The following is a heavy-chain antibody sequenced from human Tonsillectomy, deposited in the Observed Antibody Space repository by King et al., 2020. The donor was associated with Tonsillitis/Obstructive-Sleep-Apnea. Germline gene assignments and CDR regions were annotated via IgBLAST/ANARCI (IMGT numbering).Heavy chain of an antibody. CDR1: GGSISSYY. CDR2: IYYSGST. D-gene: IGHD3-22*01. J-gene: IGHJ2*01. V-gene: IGHV4-59*01. CDR3: AGERRGSGYVFDL. Sequence: VQLQESGPGLVKPSETLSLTCTVSGGSISSYYWSWIRQPPGKGLEWIGYIYYSGSTNYNPSLKSRVTISVDTSKNQFSLKLSSVTAADTPVYYCAGERRGSGYVFDLWGRGTLVTVSS.